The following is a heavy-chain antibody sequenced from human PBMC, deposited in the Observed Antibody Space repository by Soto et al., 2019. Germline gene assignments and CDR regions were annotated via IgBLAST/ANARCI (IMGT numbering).Heavy chain of an antibody. Sequence: SVKVSCKASGGTFSSYAITWVRQAPGQGLEWMGGIIPIFGTPNYAQKFQGRVTITADESTSTVYMELSSLRSEDTAVYYCARDVYYDDTSGYRSYYFDYWGQGTLVTVSS. CDR3: ARDVYYDDTSGYRSYYFDY. V-gene: IGHV1-69*13. CDR2: IIPIFGTP. D-gene: IGHD3-22*01. CDR1: GGTFSSYA. J-gene: IGHJ4*02.